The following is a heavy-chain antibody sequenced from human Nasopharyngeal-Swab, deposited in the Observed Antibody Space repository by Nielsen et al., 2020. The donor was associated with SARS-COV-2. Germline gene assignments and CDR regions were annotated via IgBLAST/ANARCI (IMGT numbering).Heavy chain of an antibody. CDR3: VRPEGVATSFKYYFQYGMDV. Sequence: GGSLRLSCKGSGYSFTSYWIAWVRQMPGKGLEWMGIIYPRDPDTSYSPSFQGQVTISAAKSISTAYLQWSSLKASDTAMYYCVRPEGVATSFKYYFQYGMDVWGQGTMVTVPS. J-gene: IGHJ6*02. D-gene: IGHD5-12*01. CDR2: IYPRDPDT. CDR1: GYSFTSYW. V-gene: IGHV5-51*01.